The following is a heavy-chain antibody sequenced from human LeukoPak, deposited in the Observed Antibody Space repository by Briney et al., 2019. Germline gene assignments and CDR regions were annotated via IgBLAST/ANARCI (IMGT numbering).Heavy chain of an antibody. J-gene: IGHJ5*02. CDR3: ARVRYYDSNWFDP. CDR2: IYYSGST. CDR1: VGSLSSSSYY. Sequence: KPSETLSLTCTVSVGSLSSSSYYWGWIRQPPGKGLEWIGYIYYSGSTNYNPSLKSRVTISVDTSKTQFSLKLNSVTAADTAVYYCARVRYYDSNWFDPWGQGTLVTVSS. D-gene: IGHD3-3*01. V-gene: IGHV4-61*01.